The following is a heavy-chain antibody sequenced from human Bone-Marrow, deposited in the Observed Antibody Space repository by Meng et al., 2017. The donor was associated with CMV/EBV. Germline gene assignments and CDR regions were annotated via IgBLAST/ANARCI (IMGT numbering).Heavy chain of an antibody. CDR1: GGSLSDDH. CDR3: ARGGVVVNGAPFDY. CDR2: INHSGST. Sequence: QVGQQHVGAGLLKPSDTLSPPWAVPGGSLSDDHWSWIRQPPGKGLEWIGEINHSGSTNYNPSLKSRVTISVDTSKNQFSLKLSSVTAADTAVYYCARGGVVVNGAPFDYWGQGTLVTVSS. D-gene: IGHD3-22*01. V-gene: IGHV4-34*01. J-gene: IGHJ4*02.